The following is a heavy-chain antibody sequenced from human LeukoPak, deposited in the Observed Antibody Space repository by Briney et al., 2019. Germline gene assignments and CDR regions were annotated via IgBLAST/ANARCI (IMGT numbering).Heavy chain of an antibody. CDR2: ISYDGSNK. J-gene: IGHJ1*01. D-gene: IGHD3-10*01. V-gene: IGHV3-33*05. Sequence: GGSLRLSCAASGFTFSSYDIHWVRQAPGKGLEWVALISYDGSNKYYADSVKGRFTISRDNSKNTLYLQMNSLRAEDTAVYYCARDRSITMVRRSGDQG. CDR3: ARDRSITMVRRS. CDR1: GFTFSSYD.